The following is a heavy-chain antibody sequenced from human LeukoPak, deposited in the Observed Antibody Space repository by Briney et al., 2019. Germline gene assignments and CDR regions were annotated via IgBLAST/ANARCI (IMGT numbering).Heavy chain of an antibody. D-gene: IGHD6-13*01. Sequence: GGSLRLSCAASGFTFSTYGLHWVRQAPGKGLEWVAVISHDGSYRYFADSVKGRFAISRDNSKNTLYLQINSLRAEDTAVYYCANTIAAAVDYWGQGTLVTVSS. CDR3: ANTIAAAVDY. CDR1: GFTFSTYG. J-gene: IGHJ4*02. CDR2: ISHDGSYR. V-gene: IGHV3-30*18.